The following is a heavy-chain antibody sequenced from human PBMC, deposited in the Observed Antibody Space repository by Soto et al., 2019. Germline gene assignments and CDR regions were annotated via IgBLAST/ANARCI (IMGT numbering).Heavy chain of an antibody. V-gene: IGHV3-9*01. J-gene: IGHJ6*02. CDR3: AIYIGVLGVIYDFCGMVV. Sequence: SQTVGCATGGSPLDNNGTQWVREGKDGSPEWVSGISWNSGSIGYADSVKGRFTISRDNAKNSLYLQMISLRAEDTALYYCAIYIGVLGVIYDFCGMVVCGQGTTVTVSS. CDR1: GSPLDNNG. CDR2: ISWNSGSI. D-gene: IGHD3-10*01.